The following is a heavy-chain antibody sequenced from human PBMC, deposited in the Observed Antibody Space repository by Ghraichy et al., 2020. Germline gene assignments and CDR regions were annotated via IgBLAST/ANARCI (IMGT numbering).Heavy chain of an antibody. J-gene: IGHJ4*02. Sequence: SETLSLTCTVSGGSISSYYWSWIRQPPGKGLEWIGYIYYSGSTNYNPSLKSRVTISVDTSKNQFSLKLSSVTAADTAVYYCARHEAAAAVPLDDWGQGTLVTV. D-gene: IGHD6-13*01. CDR2: IYYSGST. CDR3: ARHEAAAAVPLDD. CDR1: GGSISSYY. V-gene: IGHV4-59*08.